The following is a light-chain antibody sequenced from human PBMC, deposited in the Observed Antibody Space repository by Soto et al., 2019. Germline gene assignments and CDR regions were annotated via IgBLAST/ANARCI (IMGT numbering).Light chain of an antibody. V-gene: IGKV3-20*01. CDR3: QQYGRSSPVT. CDR1: QSVSSNY. CDR2: GAS. J-gene: IGKJ3*01. Sequence: EIILTQAPGTLSLSPGERATLSCRASQSVSSNYVAWYQQKPGQAPRLLIFGASSRATGIPDRFSGSGSGIDFTLTISRLEPEDFAVYSCQQYGRSSPVTSGPGIKVDFK.